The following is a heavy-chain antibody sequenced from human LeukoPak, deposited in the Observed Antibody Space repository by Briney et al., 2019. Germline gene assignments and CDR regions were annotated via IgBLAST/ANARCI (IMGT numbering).Heavy chain of an antibody. CDR2: VSTNGST. J-gene: IGHJ4*02. CDR1: GGSVSSYF. D-gene: IGHD6-13*01. CDR3: ARDRWDDISSWSGSFDY. V-gene: IGHV4-4*07. Sequence: PSETLSLTCTVSGGSVSSYFWSWIRQPAGKGLEWIGRVSTNGSTDYNPSLKSRVTMSVGTSKNQFSLKVNSVTAADTAVYYCARDRWDDISSWSGSFDYWGQGTLVTVSS.